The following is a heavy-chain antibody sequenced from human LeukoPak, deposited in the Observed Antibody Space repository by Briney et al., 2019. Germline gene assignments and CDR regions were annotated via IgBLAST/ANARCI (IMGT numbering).Heavy chain of an antibody. CDR1: GFIFSDYY. D-gene: IGHD3-3*01. Sequence: GGSLRLSCAASGFIFSDYYMSRIRQAPGKGLEWVSYISSSGSTTYYADSLKGRFIISRDNAKNTLYLQMNSLRPEDTAVYYCAKDRSPWSGYYTDSFDVWGQGTRVTVSS. J-gene: IGHJ3*01. CDR2: ISSSGSTT. CDR3: AKDRSPWSGYYTDSFDV. V-gene: IGHV3-11*01.